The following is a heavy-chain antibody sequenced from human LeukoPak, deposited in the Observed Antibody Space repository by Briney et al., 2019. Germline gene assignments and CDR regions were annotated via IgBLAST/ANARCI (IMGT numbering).Heavy chain of an antibody. J-gene: IGHJ4*02. D-gene: IGHD3-22*01. CDR3: ARGGAYYYDSSGYNPDS. CDR2: LNTDGSST. Sequence: GGSLRPSCAASGFTFSTYWMHWVRQAPGKGLVWVARLNTDGSSTKYADSVKGRFTISRDNVMNTLYLQMNSLRAEDTAVYYCARGGAYYYDSSGYNPDSWGQGTLVTVSS. CDR1: GFTFSTYW. V-gene: IGHV3-74*03.